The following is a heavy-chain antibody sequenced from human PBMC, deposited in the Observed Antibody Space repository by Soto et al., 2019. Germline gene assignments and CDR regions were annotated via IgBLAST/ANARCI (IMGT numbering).Heavy chain of an antibody. J-gene: IGHJ6*02. CDR3: AREAAGVFNYYYGMDV. CDR1: GFTFSSYG. CDR2: IWYDGSNK. D-gene: IGHD6-13*01. Sequence: SLRLSCAASGFTFSSYGMHWVRQAPGKGLEWVAVIWYDGSNKYYADSVKGRFTISRDNSKNTLYLQMNSLRAEDTAVYYCAREAAGVFNYYYGMDVWGQGTTVTVSS. V-gene: IGHV3-33*01.